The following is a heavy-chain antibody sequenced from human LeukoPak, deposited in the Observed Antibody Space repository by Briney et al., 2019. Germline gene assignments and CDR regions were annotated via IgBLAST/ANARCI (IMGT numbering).Heavy chain of an antibody. J-gene: IGHJ6*04. D-gene: IGHD5-12*01. CDR1: GFTFSSYA. Sequence: PGGSLRLSCAASGFTFSSYAMSWVRQAPGKGLEWVSAISGSGGSTYYADSVKGRFTISRDNSKNTLYLQMNSLRAEDTAVYYCAKDNSGPEYYYGMDAWGKGTTVTVSS. CDR3: AKDNSGPEYYYGMDA. CDR2: ISGSGGST. V-gene: IGHV3-23*01.